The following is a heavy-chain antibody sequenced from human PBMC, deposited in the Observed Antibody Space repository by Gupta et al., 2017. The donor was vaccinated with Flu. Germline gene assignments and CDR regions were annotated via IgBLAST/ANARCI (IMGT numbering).Heavy chain of an antibody. V-gene: IGHV3-23*01. CDR2: INGRGDST. CDR3: AKESAEGWLQVALFDS. D-gene: IGHD5-12*01. J-gene: IGHJ5*01. CDR1: GFSFRTYA. Sequence: DVQLLESGGGLVQPGGSLRLPCAASGFSFRTYAMTWVRQVPGRGLGWVSGINGRGDSTYYADSVKGRFTISRDNSKNTLYLQMNSLRAEDTAVYYCAKESAEGWLQVALFDSWGQGGLVTVSS.